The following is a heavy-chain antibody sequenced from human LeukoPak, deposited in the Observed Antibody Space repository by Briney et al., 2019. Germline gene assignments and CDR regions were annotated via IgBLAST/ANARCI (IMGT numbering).Heavy chain of an antibody. V-gene: IGHV1-2*02. Sequence: ASVTVSCQASGYTLTGYYMHWVRPAPGQGRGWVGWIQPNSGGTNYAQKFQGTVTMTRDTSISIAYMGLSSLRSEDTAVYYCARGFRRDGYNEVGYYYMDVWGKGTTVTISS. CDR3: ARGFRRDGYNEVGYYYMDV. CDR2: IQPNSGGT. D-gene: IGHD5-24*01. CDR1: GYTLTGYY. J-gene: IGHJ6*03.